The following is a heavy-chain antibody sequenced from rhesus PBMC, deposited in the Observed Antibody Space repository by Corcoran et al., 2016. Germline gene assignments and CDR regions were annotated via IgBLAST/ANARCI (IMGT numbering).Heavy chain of an antibody. Sequence: QVQLQESGPGLVKPSETLSLTCAVSGGSFSSYWWSWIRQPPGKGLEWIGEINGNSGSTNYNPSLKRRVTISKDASKNQFSLKLGSVTAADAAVYYCARFEYGSWSGRYYFDYWGQGVLVTVSS. J-gene: IGHJ4*01. CDR1: GGSFSSYW. V-gene: IGHV4-80*01. CDR2: INGNSGST. CDR3: ARFEYGSWSGRYYFDY. D-gene: IGHD6-13*01.